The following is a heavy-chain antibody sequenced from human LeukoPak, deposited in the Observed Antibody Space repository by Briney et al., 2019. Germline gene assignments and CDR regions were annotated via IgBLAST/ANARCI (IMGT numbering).Heavy chain of an antibody. V-gene: IGHV4-38-2*02. Sequence: PSETLSLTCAVSGYSISSGYYWGGIRQPPRKGLEMIWSIYHSGSTYYNQSIKSRVTMSVDTSKHQFSLKLSSVTAADTAVYYCARDRHEDGYNYLYFPHWGQGTLVTVSS. CDR3: ARDRHEDGYNYLYFPH. CDR1: GYSISSGYY. CDR2: IYHSGST. J-gene: IGHJ1*01. D-gene: IGHD5-24*01.